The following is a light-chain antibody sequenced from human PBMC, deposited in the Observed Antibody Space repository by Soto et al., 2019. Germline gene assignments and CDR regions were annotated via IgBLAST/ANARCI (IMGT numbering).Light chain of an antibody. V-gene: IGKV1-39*01. Sequence: DIQMTQSPSSLSASVGDRVTITCRASQSISSYLNWYQQKPGKAPRLLIYAASSLQSGVPSRFSGSGSGTAFTLTISRLQPEDFATYYGQQSYSTPVAFGQGTKVEIK. J-gene: IGKJ1*01. CDR1: QSISSY. CDR3: QQSYSTPVA. CDR2: AAS.